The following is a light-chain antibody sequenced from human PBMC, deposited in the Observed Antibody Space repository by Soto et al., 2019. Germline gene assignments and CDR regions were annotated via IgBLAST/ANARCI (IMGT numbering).Light chain of an antibody. V-gene: IGKV3-20*01. CDR2: DAS. Sequence: EIVLTQSPGTLSLSPGERATLSCRASQSVRSTYVAWYQQKPGQAPRLLIFDASSRATGIPDRFSGSGSGTDFTFTTSRLEPEDFAVYYCPQYGTSPATFGHGTKVEIK. J-gene: IGKJ1*01. CDR1: QSVRSTY. CDR3: PQYGTSPAT.